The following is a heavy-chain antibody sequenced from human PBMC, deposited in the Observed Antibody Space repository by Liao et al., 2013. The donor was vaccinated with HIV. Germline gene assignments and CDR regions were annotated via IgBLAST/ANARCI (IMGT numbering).Heavy chain of an antibody. V-gene: IGHV4-39*07. CDR2: IYYSGTT. CDR1: GASINSNIYY. CDR3: AGRTGDGVANAFDT. D-gene: IGHD2-8*01. J-gene: IGHJ3*02. Sequence: QLQLQESGPGLVKPSETLSLTCTVSGASINSNIYYWGWIRQPPGKGLEWIGNIYYSGTTYYNPSLKSRVTMSVDTSKNQFSLKLNSVTAADTAIYYCAGRTGDGVANAFDTWGQGTKVTVSS.